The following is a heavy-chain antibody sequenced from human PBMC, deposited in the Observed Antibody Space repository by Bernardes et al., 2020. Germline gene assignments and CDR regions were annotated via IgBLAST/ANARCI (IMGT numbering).Heavy chain of an antibody. CDR2: LSYDGGNK. CDR3: AAGRSYYYHGMDV. Sequence: GGSLRLSCAASGFTFSSYAMHWVRQAPGKGLEWVAVLSYDGGNKHYADPVKGRFTISRDNSKNTLYLQMNILRAEDTAVYYCAAGRSYYYHGMDVWGQGTTVTVSS. J-gene: IGHJ6*02. V-gene: IGHV3-30*04. D-gene: IGHD6-6*01. CDR1: GFTFSSYA.